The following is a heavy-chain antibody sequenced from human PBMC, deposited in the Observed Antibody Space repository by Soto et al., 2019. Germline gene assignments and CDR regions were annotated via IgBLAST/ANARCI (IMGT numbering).Heavy chain of an antibody. V-gene: IGHV3-23*01. CDR2: FTASGAT. Sequence: EVQLLESGGDLVQPGGSLRLSCEVSGLTFSSNSMSWVRQAPGKGLEWISTFTASGATYYADSVKGRFTISRDNSKNTLLLQMNSLRAEDTAIYYCAKLTDSWGQGTLVTVSS. D-gene: IGHD3-9*01. CDR1: GLTFSSNS. J-gene: IGHJ4*02. CDR3: AKLTDS.